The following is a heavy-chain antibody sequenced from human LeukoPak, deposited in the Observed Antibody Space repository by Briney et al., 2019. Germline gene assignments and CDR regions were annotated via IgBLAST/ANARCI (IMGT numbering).Heavy chain of an antibody. V-gene: IGHV3-30-3*01. CDR1: GFTFSSYA. Sequence: GGSLRLSCAASGFTFSSYAMHWVRQAPGKGLEWVAVISYDGSSKYYADSVKGRFTISRDNSKNVLYPQMSSLRAEDRAAYYCARVYYDGSGGAFDIWGQGTMVTVS. CDR3: ARVYYDGSGGAFDI. CDR2: ISYDGSSK. D-gene: IGHD3-22*01. J-gene: IGHJ3*02.